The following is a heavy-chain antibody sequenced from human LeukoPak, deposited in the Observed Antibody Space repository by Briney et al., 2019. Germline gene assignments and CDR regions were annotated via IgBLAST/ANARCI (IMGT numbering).Heavy chain of an antibody. D-gene: IGHD3-22*01. Sequence: SETLSLTCTVSGGSVSSGSYYWSWIRQPPGKGLEWIGYIYYSGSTNYNPSLKSRVTISVDTSKNQFSLKLSSVTAADTAVYYCAREPKNYYDSSEYVLDVWGQGTTVTVSS. CDR1: GGSVSSGSYY. J-gene: IGHJ6*02. V-gene: IGHV4-61*01. CDR3: AREPKNYYDSSEYVLDV. CDR2: IYYSGST.